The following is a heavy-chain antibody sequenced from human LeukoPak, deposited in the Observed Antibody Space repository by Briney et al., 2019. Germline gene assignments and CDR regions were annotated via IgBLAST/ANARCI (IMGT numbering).Heavy chain of an antibody. CDR1: GGSISSGGFS. CDR3: ARVGTWDYFDY. Sequence: SETLSLTCVVSGGSISSGGFSWSWIRQPPGKGLEWIGFIYHSGSNYYNPSLKSRVTISVDRSKNQFSLKLTSVTAADTAVYYCARVGTWDYFDYWGQGTLVTVSS. CDR2: IYHSGSN. V-gene: IGHV4-30-2*01. D-gene: IGHD1-26*01. J-gene: IGHJ4*02.